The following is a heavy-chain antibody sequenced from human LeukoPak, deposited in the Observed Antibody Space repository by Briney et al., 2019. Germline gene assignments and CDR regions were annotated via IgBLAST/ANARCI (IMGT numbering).Heavy chain of an antibody. CDR1: GFTFSSNW. CDR2: IKQDGSEK. J-gene: IGHJ4*02. Sequence: GGSLRLSCSASGFTFSSNWMSWVRQAPGKGLEWVANIKQDGSEKYYVDSVKGRFTISRDNAKNTLYLQMNSLRAEDTAVYYCARLYGDYFDYWGQGTLVTVSS. V-gene: IGHV3-7*01. CDR3: ARLYGDYFDY. D-gene: IGHD4-17*01.